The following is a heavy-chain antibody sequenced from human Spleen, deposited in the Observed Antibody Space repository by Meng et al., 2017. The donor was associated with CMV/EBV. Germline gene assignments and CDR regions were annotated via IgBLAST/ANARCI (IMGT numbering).Heavy chain of an antibody. Sequence: GYYMHWVRQAPGQGLEWMGWISAYNGNTNYAQKLQGRVTMTTDTSTSTAYMELRSLRSDDTAVYYCASGGRGTYYDFWSGYSYFDYWGQGTLVTVSS. CDR1: GYY. V-gene: IGHV1-18*04. CDR3: ASGGRGTYYDFWSGYSYFDY. D-gene: IGHD3-3*01. J-gene: IGHJ4*02. CDR2: ISAYNGNT.